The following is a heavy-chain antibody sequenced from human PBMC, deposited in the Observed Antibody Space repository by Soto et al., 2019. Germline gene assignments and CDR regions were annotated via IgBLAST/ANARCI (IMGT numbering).Heavy chain of an antibody. D-gene: IGHD3-9*01. CDR3: AKGLRYFDWSSRASYYYYGMDV. J-gene: IGHJ6*02. V-gene: IGHV3-23*01. Sequence: GGSLRLSCAASGFTFSSYAMSWVRQAPGKGLEWVSAISGSGGSTYYADSVKGRFTISRDNSKNTLYLQMNSLRAEDTAVYYCAKGLRYFDWSSRASYYYYGMDVWGQGTTVTVS. CDR2: ISGSGGST. CDR1: GFTFSSYA.